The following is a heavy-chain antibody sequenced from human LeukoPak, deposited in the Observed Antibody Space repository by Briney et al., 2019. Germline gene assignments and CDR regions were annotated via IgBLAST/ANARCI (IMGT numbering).Heavy chain of an antibody. CDR3: AKDTAYDIAAAGMPPYYFDY. J-gene: IGHJ4*02. CDR2: INWSGGRT. CDR1: GFIFDDYG. D-gene: IGHD6-13*01. Sequence: GGSLRLSCAASGFIFDDYGMGWVRQVPGKGLEWVAGINWSGGRTEYADSVQGRFTVSRDNAKNSLYLQMNSLRAEDTALYYCAKDTAYDIAAAGMPPYYFDYWGQGTLVTVSS. V-gene: IGHV3-20*04.